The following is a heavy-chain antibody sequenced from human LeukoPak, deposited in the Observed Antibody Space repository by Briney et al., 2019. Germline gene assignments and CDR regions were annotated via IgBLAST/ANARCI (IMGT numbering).Heavy chain of an antibody. Sequence: GGSLRLSCAASGFTFSSYSMNWVRQAPGKGLEWVSGISLSGTDTYYTDSVRGRFIISRDNSKNTLYLQMNSLRAEDTAVYYCATRGHIVVMAKPVVDPWGQGTLVTVSS. CDR1: GFTFSSYS. V-gene: IGHV3-23*01. J-gene: IGHJ5*02. CDR2: ISLSGTDT. D-gene: IGHD2-8*01. CDR3: ATRGHIVVMAKPVVDP.